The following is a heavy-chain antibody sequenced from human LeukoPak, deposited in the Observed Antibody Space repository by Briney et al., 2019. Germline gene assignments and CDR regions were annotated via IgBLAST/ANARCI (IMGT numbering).Heavy chain of an antibody. Sequence: GGSLRLSCAASGFTFSSYGMHWVRQAPGKGLEWVAFIRYDGSNKYYADSVKGRFTISRDNSKNTLYLQMNSLRAEDTAVYYCASRAVTGTTFDAFDIWGQGTMVTVSS. CDR3: ASRAVTGTTFDAFDI. D-gene: IGHD1-20*01. CDR1: GFTFSSYG. CDR2: IRYDGSNK. V-gene: IGHV3-30*02. J-gene: IGHJ3*02.